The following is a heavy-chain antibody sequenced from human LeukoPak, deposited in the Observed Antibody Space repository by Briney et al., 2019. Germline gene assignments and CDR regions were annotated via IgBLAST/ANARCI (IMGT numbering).Heavy chain of an antibody. CDR1: GYTFTGYY. V-gene: IGHV1-2*02. Sequence: GASVSVSCTASGYTFTGYYMHWVRQAPGQGLEWMGWINPNSGGTNYAQTFQGRVTMTRDTSISTAYMELSRLRSDDTAVYYCARGYSSSWYGENWFDPWGQGTLVTVSS. D-gene: IGHD6-13*01. CDR2: INPNSGGT. J-gene: IGHJ5*02. CDR3: ARGYSSSWYGENWFDP.